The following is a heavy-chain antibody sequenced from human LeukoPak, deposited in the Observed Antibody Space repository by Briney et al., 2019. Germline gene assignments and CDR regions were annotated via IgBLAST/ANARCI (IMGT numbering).Heavy chain of an antibody. Sequence: GGSLRLSCAASGFTFINFAMNWVRPAPGKGLEWVSGISNNGDETYYAESVRGRLTISRDTPKNTLYLQMSSLRVEDTALYYCARGRSSDWSIDTFDTWGQGTMVSDSS. D-gene: IGHD6-19*01. V-gene: IGHV3-23*01. CDR3: ARGRSSDWSIDTFDT. CDR2: ISNNGDET. J-gene: IGHJ3*02. CDR1: GFTFINFA.